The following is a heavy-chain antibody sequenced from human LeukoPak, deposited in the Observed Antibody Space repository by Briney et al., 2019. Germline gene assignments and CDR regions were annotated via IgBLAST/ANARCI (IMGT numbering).Heavy chain of an antibody. V-gene: IGHV1-2*02. CDR3: AVGLDTAMVTGYFDL. J-gene: IGHJ2*01. D-gene: IGHD5-18*01. Sequence: ASVKVSCKASGYTFTGSYMHWVRQAPGQGLEWMGWINPNSGGTNYAQKFQGRVTMTRDTSISTAYMELSRLRSDDTAVYYCAVGLDTAMVTGYFDLWGRGTLVTVSS. CDR2: INPNSGGT. CDR1: GYTFTGSY.